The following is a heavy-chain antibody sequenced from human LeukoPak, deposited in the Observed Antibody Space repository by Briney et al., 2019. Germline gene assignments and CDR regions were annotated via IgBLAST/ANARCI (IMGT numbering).Heavy chain of an antibody. J-gene: IGHJ4*02. CDR3: AKVADVYSVYYFDS. Sequence: GGSLRLSCAASGFTFSNYGMHWVRQAPGKGLEWVSFIRYDGSNKYYPDSVRGRFTISRDNSKNILYLQMNILRAEDTALYYCAKVADVYSVYYFDSWGPGTLVTVSS. CDR1: GFTFSNYG. D-gene: IGHD2-21*01. CDR2: IRYDGSNK. V-gene: IGHV3-30*02.